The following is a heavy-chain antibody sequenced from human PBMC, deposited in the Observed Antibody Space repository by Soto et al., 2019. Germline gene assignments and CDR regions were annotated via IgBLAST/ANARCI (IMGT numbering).Heavy chain of an antibody. J-gene: IGHJ4*02. D-gene: IGHD3-16*01. CDR1: GFSFSNNG. CDR3: AKDRVESGLGEIDY. CDR2: ISYDGSNK. Sequence: AGGSLRLSCAASGFSFSNNGMHWVRQAPGKGLEWVAIISYDGSNKYYADSVKGRFTISRDNSKNTLYLQMNGLRVEDTAVYYCAKDRVESGLGEIDYWGQGTLVTVSS. V-gene: IGHV3-30*18.